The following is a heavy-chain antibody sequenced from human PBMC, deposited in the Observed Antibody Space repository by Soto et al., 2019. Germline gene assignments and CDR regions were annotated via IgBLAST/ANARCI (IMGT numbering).Heavy chain of an antibody. CDR2: ISGSGGST. Sequence: EVQLLESGGGLVQPGGSLRLSCAASGFTFSSYAMSWVRQAPGKGLEWVSSISGSGGSTYYADSVKGRFTISRDNSKNTLYLQRNSLRAEDTAVYYCAKDARYSGYDFNWFDPWGQGTLVTVSS. CDR1: GFTFSSYA. J-gene: IGHJ5*02. CDR3: AKDARYSGYDFNWFDP. V-gene: IGHV3-23*01. D-gene: IGHD5-12*01.